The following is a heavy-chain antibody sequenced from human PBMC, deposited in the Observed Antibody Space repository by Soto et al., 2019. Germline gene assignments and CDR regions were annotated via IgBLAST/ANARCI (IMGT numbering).Heavy chain of an antibody. Sequence: EVQLVQSGAEVKKPGESLKISCKGSGYSFTSYWIGWVRQMPGKGLEWMGIIDPGDSDTRYSPSFQGQVTISADKSISTAYLQWSSLKASDTAMYYCASTSRYSSSWYPQYYFDYWGQGTLVTVSS. J-gene: IGHJ4*02. CDR2: IDPGDSDT. CDR1: GYSFTSYW. CDR3: ASTSRYSSSWYPQYYFDY. V-gene: IGHV5-51*03. D-gene: IGHD6-13*01.